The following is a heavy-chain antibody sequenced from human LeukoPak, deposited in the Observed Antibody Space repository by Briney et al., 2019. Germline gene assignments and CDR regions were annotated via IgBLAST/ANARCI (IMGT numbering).Heavy chain of an antibody. D-gene: IGHD3-10*01. V-gene: IGHV3-23*01. CDR2: ISASGRST. CDR1: GFPFRNYS. CDR3: AKDDAGFGEDFDS. Sequence: GGSLRLSCTPSGFPFRNYSMNWVRQAPGRGLQWVSAISASGRSTKYADPVKGRFTISRDNSRNTLYLHIDSLRPDDTALYFCAKDDAGFGEDFDSWGQGTLVIVSS. J-gene: IGHJ4*02.